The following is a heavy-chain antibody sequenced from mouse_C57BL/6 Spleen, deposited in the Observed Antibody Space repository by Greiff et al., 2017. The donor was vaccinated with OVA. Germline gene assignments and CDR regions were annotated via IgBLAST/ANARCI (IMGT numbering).Heavy chain of an antibody. CDR1: GYSITSGYY. Sequence: ESGPGLVKPSQSLSLTCSVTGYSITSGYYWNWIRQFPGNKLEWMGYISYDGSNNYNPSLKNRISITRDTSKNQFFLKLNSVTTEDTATYYCARASLLPFDYWGQGTTLTVSS. J-gene: IGHJ2*01. CDR2: ISYDGSN. CDR3: ARASLLPFDY. V-gene: IGHV3-6*01. D-gene: IGHD1-2*01.